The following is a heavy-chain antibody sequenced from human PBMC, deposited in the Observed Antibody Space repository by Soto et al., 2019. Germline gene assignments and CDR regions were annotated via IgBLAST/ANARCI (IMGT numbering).Heavy chain of an antibody. V-gene: IGHV4-39*01. CDR3: ARQVSSGLHIAY. Sequence: SETLSLTCTVSGGSISGSYYYWGWIRQPPGKGLEWIATIYYTGRTYYNPSLKSRVTISADTSKNQFSLRLNSVTAADTAVYFCARQVSSGLHIAYWGQGTLVTVSS. CDR2: IYYTGRT. CDR1: GGSISGSYYY. J-gene: IGHJ4*02. D-gene: IGHD6-19*01.